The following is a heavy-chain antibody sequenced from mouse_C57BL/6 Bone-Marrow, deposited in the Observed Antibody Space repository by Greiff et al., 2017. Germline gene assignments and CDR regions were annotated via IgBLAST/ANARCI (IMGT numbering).Heavy chain of an antibody. D-gene: IGHD2-2*01. V-gene: IGHV2-2*01. Sequence: VQLQQSGPGLVQPSQSLSITCTVSGFSLTSYGVHWVRQSPGKGLEWLGVVWSGGSTDYNAAFISRRSISKDNSKSQVFFKMNSRQADDTAIYYCARKGAMVTTGDYWGQGTTLTVSS. CDR2: VWSGGST. CDR3: ARKGAMVTTGDY. CDR1: GFSLTSYG. J-gene: IGHJ2*01.